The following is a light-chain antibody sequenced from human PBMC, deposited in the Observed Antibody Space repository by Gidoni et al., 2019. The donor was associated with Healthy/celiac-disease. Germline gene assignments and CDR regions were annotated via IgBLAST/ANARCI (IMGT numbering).Light chain of an antibody. V-gene: IGKV1-39*01. CDR3: QQSYSTPLYT. CDR1: QSISSY. CDR2: AAS. J-gene: IGKJ2*01. Sequence: DIQMIQSPSSLSASVGDRVTITCRASQSISSYLNWYQQKPGTAPKLLIYAASSLQSGVPSRFSGSGSGTDFTLTISSLQPEDFATYYCQQSYSTPLYTFGQGTKLEIK.